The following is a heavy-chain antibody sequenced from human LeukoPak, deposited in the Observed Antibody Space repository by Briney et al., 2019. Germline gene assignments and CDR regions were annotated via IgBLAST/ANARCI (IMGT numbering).Heavy chain of an antibody. V-gene: IGHV3-7*04. J-gene: IGHJ4*02. CDR1: GFTFSSSW. Sequence: PRGSLRLSCAASGFTFSSSWVTWVRQAPGKGLEWVAHIKPDGSDKSYVASVKGRFTISRDNAKNSLYLQMNSLRAEDTAVYYCARDRGYFSFDYWGQGTLVTVSS. CDR2: IKPDGSDK. CDR3: ARDRGYFSFDY. D-gene: IGHD3-10*01.